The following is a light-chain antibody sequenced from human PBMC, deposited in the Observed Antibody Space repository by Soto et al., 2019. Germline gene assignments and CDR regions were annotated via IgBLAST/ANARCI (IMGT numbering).Light chain of an antibody. CDR3: QQYNIWPPIT. V-gene: IGKV3-15*01. CDR2: GAS. CDR1: QSVNSK. Sequence: EIVMTQSPGTLSVSPGERAXXXXXXSQSVNSKLAWYQQKPGQAPRLLIYGASTGATDIPARFSGSGSGTEFTLTISSLQSDDFAVYYCQQYNIWPPITFGQGTRLEI. J-gene: IGKJ5*01.